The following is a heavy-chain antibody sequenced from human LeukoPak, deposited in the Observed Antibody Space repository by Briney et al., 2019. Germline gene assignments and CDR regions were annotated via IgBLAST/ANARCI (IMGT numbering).Heavy chain of an antibody. V-gene: IGHV3-30*18. CDR3: AKDWAPYCGGDCYFNY. Sequence: GRSLRLSCAASGFIFNNYGMHWVRQAPGKGLEWVAVISYDGTNKNYADSVKGRFTISRDSSKNTVYLQMNRLRVEDTAVYYCAKDWAPYCGGDCYFNYWGQGTLVTVSS. D-gene: IGHD2-21*02. CDR1: GFIFNNYG. J-gene: IGHJ4*02. CDR2: ISYDGTNK.